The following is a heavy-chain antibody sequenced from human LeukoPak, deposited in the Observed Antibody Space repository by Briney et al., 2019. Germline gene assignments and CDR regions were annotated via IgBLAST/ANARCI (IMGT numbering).Heavy chain of an antibody. D-gene: IGHD3-10*01. V-gene: IGHV3-74*01. CDR3: ARDVRSYYFDY. CDR2: INSDGSST. J-gene: IGHJ4*02. CDR1: GFTFSSYC. Sequence: GGSLRLSCAAAGFTFSSYCMHWVRQATGKGLVWVSRINSDGSSTSCADSVKGRFTISRDNAKNTLYLQMNSLRAEDTAVYYCARDVRSYYFDYWGQGTLVTVSS.